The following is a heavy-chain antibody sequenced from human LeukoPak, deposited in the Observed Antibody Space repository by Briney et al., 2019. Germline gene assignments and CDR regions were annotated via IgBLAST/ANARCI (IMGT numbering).Heavy chain of an antibody. CDR1: GFPFNNYE. V-gene: IGHV3-48*03. CDR3: ARAGYCSGGSCLNWFDP. J-gene: IGHJ5*02. Sequence: GGPLRLSCGASGFPFNNYELMWLPPAPGKAGEGGSYIFSCGSRMYYAGSVKGRLTISRDNAKNSLYLQMNSLRAEDTAMYYCARAGYCSGGSCLNWFDPWGQGTLVTVSS. D-gene: IGHD2-15*01. CDR2: IFSCGSRM.